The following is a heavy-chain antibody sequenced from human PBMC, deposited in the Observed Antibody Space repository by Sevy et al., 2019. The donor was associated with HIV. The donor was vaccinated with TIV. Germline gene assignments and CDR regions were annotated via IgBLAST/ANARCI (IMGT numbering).Heavy chain of an antibody. J-gene: IGHJ4*02. Sequence: GGSLRLSCAASGFTFSSYWMSWVRQAPVKGLEWVANIKQDGSEKYYVDSVKGRFTISRDNAKNSLYLQMNSLRAEVTAVYYCAIIPITIFGVVIPYFYYWGQVTLVTVSS. V-gene: IGHV3-7*03. D-gene: IGHD3-3*01. CDR1: GFTFSSYW. CDR2: IKQDGSEK. CDR3: AIIPITIFGVVIPYFYY.